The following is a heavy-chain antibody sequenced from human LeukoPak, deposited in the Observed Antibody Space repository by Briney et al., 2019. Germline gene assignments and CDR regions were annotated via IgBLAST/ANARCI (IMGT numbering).Heavy chain of an antibody. V-gene: IGHV1-24*01. CDR1: GYTLTELS. Sequence: ASVKVSCKVSGYTLTELSMHWVRQAPGKGLEWMGGFDPEDGETIYAQKFRGRVTMTEDTSTDTAYMELSSLRSEDTAVYYCATAHVWGSYRTSWDYWGQGTLVTVSS. J-gene: IGHJ4*02. CDR3: ATAHVWGSYRTSWDY. D-gene: IGHD3-16*02. CDR2: FDPEDGET.